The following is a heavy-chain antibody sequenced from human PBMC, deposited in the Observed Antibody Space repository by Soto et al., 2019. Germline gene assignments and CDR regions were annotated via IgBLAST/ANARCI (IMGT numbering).Heavy chain of an antibody. Sequence: GGSLRLSCAASGFTFSSYAMSWVRQAPGKGLEWVSAISSGGGTTYYADSVKGRFTISRDNSKNTLYLQMNSLRAEDTAVFYCAREGISETTALDYWGQGTLVTVSS. CDR1: GFTFSSYA. CDR2: ISSGGGTT. CDR3: AREGISETTALDY. V-gene: IGHV3-23*01. D-gene: IGHD1-7*01. J-gene: IGHJ4*02.